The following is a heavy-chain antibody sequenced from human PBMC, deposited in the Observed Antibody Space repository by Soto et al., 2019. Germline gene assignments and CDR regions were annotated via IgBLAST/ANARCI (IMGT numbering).Heavy chain of an antibody. J-gene: IGHJ6*02. CDR3: ARALLEWLGMDV. V-gene: IGHV1-69*13. Sequence: SVKVSCKASGGTFSSYAISWVRQAPGQGLEWMGGIIPMFGTANYAQKFQGRVTITAXXXXXXAXMXLXSXRSEXTAVYYCARALLEWLGMDVWGQGTTVTVSS. CDR1: GGTFSSYA. D-gene: IGHD3-3*01. CDR2: IIPMFGTA.